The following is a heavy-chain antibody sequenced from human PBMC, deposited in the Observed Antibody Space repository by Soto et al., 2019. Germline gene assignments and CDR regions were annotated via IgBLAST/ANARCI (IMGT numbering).Heavy chain of an antibody. CDR3: ALVRGLAPHPFDF. CDR1: GYTFTMFG. V-gene: IGHV1-18*01. CDR2: ISAFNGNT. J-gene: IGHJ4*02. D-gene: IGHD3-10*01. Sequence: ASVKVSCKASGYTFTMFGIAWVRQAPGHGLEWMGCISAFNGNTLYAQKFQDRVTVTTDTSTSTAYMELRSLTSDDSAVYYCALVRGLAPHPFDFWGPGTLVTVVS.